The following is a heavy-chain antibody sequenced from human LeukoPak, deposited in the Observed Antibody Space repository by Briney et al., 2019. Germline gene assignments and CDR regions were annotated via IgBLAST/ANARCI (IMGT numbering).Heavy chain of an antibody. CDR1: GYRFTTYW. CDR2: IYPGDPDT. D-gene: IGHD6-19*01. J-gene: IGHJ3*02. Sequence: GESLNISCKGSGYRFTTYWIGWVRQMPGNGLEWMGIIYPGDPDTRYSPSFQGQVTISADKSINTAYLQWSSLKASDTAMYYCARPYSSGWFGGAFDIWGQGTLVTVSS. CDR3: ARPYSSGWFGGAFDI. V-gene: IGHV5-51*01.